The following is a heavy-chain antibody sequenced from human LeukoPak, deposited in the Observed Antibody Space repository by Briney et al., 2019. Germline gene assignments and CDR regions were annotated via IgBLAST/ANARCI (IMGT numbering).Heavy chain of an antibody. V-gene: IGHV3-23*01. D-gene: IGHD3-10*01. CDR1: GFTFSSYG. Sequence: GGSLRLSCAASGFTFSSYGMHWVRQAPGKGLEWISGISPSADIKYYADSVKGRFTISRDNSKNMLYLEVISLTADDTAVYYCAKDDAWLRFGEWSQGTLVTVSS. CDR2: ISPSADIK. J-gene: IGHJ4*02. CDR3: AKDDAWLRFGE.